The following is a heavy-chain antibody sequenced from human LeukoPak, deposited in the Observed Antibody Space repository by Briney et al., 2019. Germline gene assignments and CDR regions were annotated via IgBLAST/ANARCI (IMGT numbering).Heavy chain of an antibody. CDR1: GFTFSNYG. CDR3: ARRTAASGRVYYAMDV. J-gene: IGHJ6*02. Sequence: GGSLRLSCAASGFTFSNYGMHWVRQAPGKGLEWVAVISYDGSSKSYADSVNGRFTISRDSSGNTLYLQMNSLRAKDTAVYYCARRTAASGRVYYAMDVWGQGTTVTVSS. CDR2: ISYDGSSK. D-gene: IGHD6-13*01. V-gene: IGHV3-30*03.